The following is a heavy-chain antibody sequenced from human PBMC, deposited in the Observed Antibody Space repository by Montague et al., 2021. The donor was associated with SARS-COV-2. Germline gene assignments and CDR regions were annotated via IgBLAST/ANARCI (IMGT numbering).Heavy chain of an antibody. CDR2: INLAGDI. CDR3: VRALGSGYDL. V-gene: IGHV3-53*01. Sequence: SLRLSCAPSGFSVSDFFMSWVRQGPVRGLEWLSCINLAGDIYHADSVKGRFTISRDTSNNRVFLQMNSLRVDDTALYYCVRALGSGYDLWGQGTLVTVSS. CDR1: GFSVSDFF. J-gene: IGHJ5*02. D-gene: IGHD3-9*01.